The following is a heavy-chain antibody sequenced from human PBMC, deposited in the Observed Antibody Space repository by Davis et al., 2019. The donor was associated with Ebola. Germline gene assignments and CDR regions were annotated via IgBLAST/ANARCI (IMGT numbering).Heavy chain of an antibody. V-gene: IGHV1-18*04. J-gene: IGHJ5*02. CDR1: GYPFTSSG. Sequence: ASVKVSCKASGYPFTSSGVTWVRQAPGQGLEWMGWISPYSGKMDYAQNLQDRVSMTTDTSTNTAYMELRSLRSDDTAIYYCARTHSTGWDLTNWFDPWGQGTLVTVSS. CDR3: ARTHSTGWDLTNWFDP. CDR2: ISPYSGKM. D-gene: IGHD6-19*01.